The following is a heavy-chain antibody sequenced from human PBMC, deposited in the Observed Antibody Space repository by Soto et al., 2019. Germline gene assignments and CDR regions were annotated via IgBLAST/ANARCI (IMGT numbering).Heavy chain of an antibody. CDR2: ISSRGDT. J-gene: IGHJ6*02. CDR3: AREETAWPLAYGLDV. CDR1: GFSFSTYS. D-gene: IGHD2-21*02. V-gene: IGHV3-21*01. Sequence: VGSLRLSCAASGFSFSTYSMNWVRQAPGKGLEWVSSISSRGDTYYADSVKGRFTISRDSAKNSVSLQMDSLRAEDAAVYYCAREETAWPLAYGLDVWGQGTTVTVSS.